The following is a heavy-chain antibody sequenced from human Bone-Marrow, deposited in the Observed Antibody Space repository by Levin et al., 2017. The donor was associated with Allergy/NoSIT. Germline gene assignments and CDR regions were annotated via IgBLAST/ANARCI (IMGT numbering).Heavy chain of an antibody. CDR1: GGSISSHY. D-gene: IGHD4-11*01. V-gene: IGHV4-59*11. J-gene: IGHJ6*02. Sequence: TGGSLRLSCTVSGGSISSHYWSWIRQPPGKGLEWIGYMYYSGSPNYNPSLKSRVTISVDTSKNQFSLKLSSVTAADTAVYYCARTPTVTDIYYYYYGMDVWGQGTTVTVSS. CDR3: ARTPTVTDIYYYYYGMDV. CDR2: MYYSGSP.